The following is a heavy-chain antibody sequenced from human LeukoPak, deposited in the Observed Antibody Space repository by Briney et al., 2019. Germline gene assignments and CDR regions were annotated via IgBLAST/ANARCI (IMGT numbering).Heavy chain of an antibody. CDR2: INHSGST. J-gene: IGHJ6*04. CDR1: GGSFSGYY. Sequence: SETLSLTCAVYGGSFSGYYWSWIRQPPGKGLEWIGEINHSGSTNYNPSLKSRVTISVDTPKNQFSLKLSSVTAADTAVYYCARGGYVTMVRGAAYGMDVWGKGTTVTVSS. V-gene: IGHV4-34*01. D-gene: IGHD3-10*01. CDR3: ARGGYVTMVRGAAYGMDV.